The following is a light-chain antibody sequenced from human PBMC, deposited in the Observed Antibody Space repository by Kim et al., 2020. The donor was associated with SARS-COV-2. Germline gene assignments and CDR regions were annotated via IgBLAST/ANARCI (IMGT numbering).Light chain of an antibody. CDR1: QSIGSW. CDR3: QHYDGWWT. J-gene: IGKJ1*01. Sequence: SASVGDRVTITCRASQSIGSWLSWYQQKPGRAPQLLIYQASKLESGVPSRFGGSGSGTDFTLTINGLQPEDFATYYCQHYDGWWTFGQGTKVDIK. CDR2: QAS. V-gene: IGKV1-5*03.